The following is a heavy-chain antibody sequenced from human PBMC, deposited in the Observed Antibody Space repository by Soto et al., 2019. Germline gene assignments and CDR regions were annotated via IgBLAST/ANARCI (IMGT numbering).Heavy chain of an antibody. Sequence: ASVKVSCKASGYTFTSYDINWVRQATGQGLEWMGWMNPNSGNTGYAQKFQGRVTMTRNTSISTAYMELRSLRSDDTAVYYCARDFLAGYSGYDFVPLDDAFDIWGQGTMVTVSS. V-gene: IGHV1-8*01. CDR1: GYTFTSYD. CDR2: MNPNSGNT. D-gene: IGHD5-12*01. J-gene: IGHJ3*02. CDR3: ARDFLAGYSGYDFVPLDDAFDI.